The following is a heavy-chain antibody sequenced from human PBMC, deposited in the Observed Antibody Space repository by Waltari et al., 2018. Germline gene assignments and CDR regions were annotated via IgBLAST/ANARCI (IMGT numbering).Heavy chain of an antibody. V-gene: IGHV4-34*01. Sequence: QVQLQQWGAGLLQPSETLSLTFAVYGGSFGGYYWSWIRQSPGKGLEWIGEINHSGSTNYNPSLKSRVTISVDTSKNQFSLKVSSVTAADTAVYYCARQFSSGWYSEYWGQGTLVTVSS. J-gene: IGHJ4*02. D-gene: IGHD6-19*01. CDR1: GGSFGGYY. CDR3: ARQFSSGWYSEY. CDR2: INHSGST.